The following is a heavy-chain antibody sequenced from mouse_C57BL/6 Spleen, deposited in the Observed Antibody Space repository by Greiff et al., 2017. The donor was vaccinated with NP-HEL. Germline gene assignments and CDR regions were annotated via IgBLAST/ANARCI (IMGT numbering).Heavy chain of an antibody. CDR2: ISDGGSYT. J-gene: IGHJ1*03. V-gene: IGHV5-4*01. CDR1: GFTFSSYA. D-gene: IGHD1-1*01. Sequence: EVKLVESGGGLVKPGGSLKLSCAASGFTFSSYAMSWVRQTPEKRLEWVATISDGGSYTYYPDNVKGRFTISRDNAKNNLYLQMSHLKSEDTAMYYCARDRVLRVYWYFDVWGTGTTVTVSS. CDR3: ARDRVLRVYWYFDV.